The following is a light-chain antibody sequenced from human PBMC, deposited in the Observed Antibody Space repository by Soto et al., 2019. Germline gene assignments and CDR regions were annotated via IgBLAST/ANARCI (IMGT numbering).Light chain of an antibody. V-gene: IGKV3-20*01. J-gene: IGKJ1*01. CDR3: QQYGGSPRT. Sequence: EIVLTQSPGTRSLSPGERATLSCRARQSVSSSYLAWYQQKPGQAPRLLISGASSSATGIPDRFSGSGSGTDFTLTSSRLEPEEFAVYDCQQYGGSPRTFGQGTKVEIK. CDR2: GAS. CDR1: QSVSSSY.